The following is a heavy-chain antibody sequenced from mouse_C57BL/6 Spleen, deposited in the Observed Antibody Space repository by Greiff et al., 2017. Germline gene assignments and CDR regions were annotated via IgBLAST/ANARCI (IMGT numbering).Heavy chain of an antibody. Sequence: QVQLKQPGAALVKPGSSVTLSCKASGYTFTSYWMHWVKQRPGRGLEWIGRIDPNSGGTKYNEKFKSKATLTVDKPSSTAYMQRSSLASEESAVYYCARWGYGSSYWYFDVWGRGTTVAVSS. CDR1: GYTFTSYW. CDR2: IDPNSGGT. V-gene: IGHV1-72*01. CDR3: ARWGYGSSYWYFDV. J-gene: IGHJ1*03. D-gene: IGHD1-1*01.